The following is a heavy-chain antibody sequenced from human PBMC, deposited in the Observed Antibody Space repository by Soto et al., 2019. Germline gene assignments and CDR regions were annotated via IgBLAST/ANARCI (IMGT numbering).Heavy chain of an antibody. CDR2: ISGSGGST. Sequence: PGXSLILSCAASGFTFSCYAMSCVRQAPGKGLEWVSAISGSGGSTYYADSVKGRFTISRDNSKNTLYLQMNSLRAEDTAVYYCAPAAGPLVDYWGQGTLVTVSS. V-gene: IGHV3-23*01. D-gene: IGHD6-13*01. J-gene: IGHJ4*02. CDR1: GFTFSCYA. CDR3: APAAGPLVDY.